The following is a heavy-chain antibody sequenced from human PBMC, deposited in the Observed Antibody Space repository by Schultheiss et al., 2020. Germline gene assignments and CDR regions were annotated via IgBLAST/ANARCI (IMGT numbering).Heavy chain of an antibody. CDR1: GDSISSYY. J-gene: IGHJ4*02. Sequence: SQTLSLTCSVSGDSISSYYWSWIRQPAGKGLEWIGRIYPRGGSDYNPSLKSRVTMSVDTSENQFSLRLSSVTAADTAVYYCARERGFYYFDYWGQGTLVTVSS. CDR3: ARERGFYYFDY. CDR2: IYPRGGS. D-gene: IGHD2-15*01. V-gene: IGHV4-4*07.